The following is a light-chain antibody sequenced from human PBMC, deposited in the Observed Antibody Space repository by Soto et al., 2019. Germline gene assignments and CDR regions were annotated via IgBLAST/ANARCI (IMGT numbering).Light chain of an antibody. Sequence: QSVLTQPPSASVTPGQRVTVSCSGSSSNIENNYVFWYQHLPGTAPKLLIYRNDQRPSGVSDRFSGSKSGTSASLAISGLRSEDEADYYCAAWDDSLSGSYVFGTGTKLTVL. V-gene: IGLV1-47*01. CDR3: AAWDDSLSGSYV. CDR2: RND. CDR1: SSNIENNY. J-gene: IGLJ1*01.